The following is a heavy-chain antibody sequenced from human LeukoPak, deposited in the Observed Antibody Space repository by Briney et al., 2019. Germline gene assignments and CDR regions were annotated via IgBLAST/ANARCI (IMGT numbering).Heavy chain of an antibody. CDR2: ISSSSTI. CDR3: AREKRSITMIVVARGAFDI. J-gene: IGHJ3*02. CDR1: GFTFSSYS. V-gene: IGHV3-48*02. Sequence: GGSLRLSCAASGFTFSSYSMNWVRQAPGKGLEWVSYISSSSTIYYADSVKGRFTISRDDAKNSLYLQMNSLRDEDTAVYYCAREKRSITMIVVARGAFDIWGQGTMVTVSS. D-gene: IGHD3-22*01.